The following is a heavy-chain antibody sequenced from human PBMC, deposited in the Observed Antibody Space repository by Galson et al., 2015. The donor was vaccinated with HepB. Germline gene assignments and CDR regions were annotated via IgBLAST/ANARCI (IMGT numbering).Heavy chain of an antibody. V-gene: IGHV3-73*01. CDR2: IRSKANNYAT. CDR1: GFTFSVSS. J-gene: IGHJ4*02. Sequence: SLRLSCAASGFTFSVSSMHWVRQASGKGLEWVGRIRSKANNYATTYAASARGRFTISRDDSKNTAYLQMNSLKTEDTAVYYCTSLYRGGYWGQGTLVTVSS. D-gene: IGHD3-10*01. CDR3: TSLYRGGY.